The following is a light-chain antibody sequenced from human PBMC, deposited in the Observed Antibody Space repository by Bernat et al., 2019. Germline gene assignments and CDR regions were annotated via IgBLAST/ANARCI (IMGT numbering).Light chain of an antibody. J-gene: IGKJ4*01. V-gene: IGKV1-39*01. Sequence: DIQMTQSPSSLSASVGDRVTITCRASQSITNYLSWYQQKPGKAPNLLIYAASTLQSGVPSRFSGSGSGTDLTLTISSLQPEDFATYYCQQSYSTSVTFGGGTKVEIK. CDR3: QQSYSTSVT. CDR1: QSITNY. CDR2: AAS.